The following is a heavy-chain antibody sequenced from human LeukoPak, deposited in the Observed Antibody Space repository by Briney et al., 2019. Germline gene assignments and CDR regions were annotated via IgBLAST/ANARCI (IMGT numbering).Heavy chain of an antibody. Sequence: SETLSLTCTVSGGSISSHYWSWIRQPPGKGLEWIGYIYYSGSTYYNPSLKSRVTISVDTSKNQFSLKLSSVTAADTAVYYCARLPTTVVTPLAFDIWGQGTMVTVSS. CDR2: IYYSGST. CDR1: GGSISSHY. J-gene: IGHJ3*02. D-gene: IGHD4-23*01. V-gene: IGHV4-59*11. CDR3: ARLPTTVVTPLAFDI.